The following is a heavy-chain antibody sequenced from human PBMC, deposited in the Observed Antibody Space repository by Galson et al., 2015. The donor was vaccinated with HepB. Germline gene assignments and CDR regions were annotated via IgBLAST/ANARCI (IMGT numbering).Heavy chain of an antibody. V-gene: IGHV1-3*01. CDR2: INAGNGNT. CDR1: GYTFTSYA. D-gene: IGHD3-10*01. Sequence: SVKVSCKASGYTFTSYAMHWVRQAPGQRLEWMGWINAGNGNTKYSQKFQGRVTITRDTSASTAYMELSSLRSEDTAVYYCARSDGSGSYYPYYYYGMDVWGKGTTVTVSS. CDR3: ARSDGSGSYYPYYYYGMDV. J-gene: IGHJ6*04.